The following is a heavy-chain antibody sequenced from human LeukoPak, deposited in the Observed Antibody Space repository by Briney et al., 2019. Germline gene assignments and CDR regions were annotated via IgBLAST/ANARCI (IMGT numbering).Heavy chain of an antibody. Sequence: GGSVRLSCAASGFTDNSNYMSWVRQAPGKGLEWVSVIYSGGSTYYADSVKGRFTISRDNSKNTLYLQMNSLRAEDTAVYYCAIPPLTGSGSSRPLAGMDVWGQGTTVTVSS. D-gene: IGHD3-10*01. CDR2: IYSGGST. V-gene: IGHV3-53*01. CDR1: GFTDNSNY. J-gene: IGHJ6*02. CDR3: AIPPLTGSGSSRPLAGMDV.